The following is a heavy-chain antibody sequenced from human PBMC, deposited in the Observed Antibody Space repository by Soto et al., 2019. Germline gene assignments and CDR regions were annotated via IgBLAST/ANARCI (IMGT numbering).Heavy chain of an antibody. CDR1: GGSITNDW. CDR2: IYHSGNT. D-gene: IGHD4-17*01. CDR3: VRNGACALEY. Sequence: QVQLQESGPGLVKPSGTLSLTCDVSGGSITNDWWSWVRQPPGEGLEWIGEIYHSGNTNYNPSLKSRVTISIDKSKNQFFLNLSSVTAADTAVYYCVRNGACALEYWGQGSLVSVSS. V-gene: IGHV4-4*02. J-gene: IGHJ4*02.